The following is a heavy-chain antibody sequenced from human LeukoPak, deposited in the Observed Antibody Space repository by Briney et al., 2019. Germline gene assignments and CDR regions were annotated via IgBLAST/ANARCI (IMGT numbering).Heavy chain of an antibody. Sequence: PGGSLRLSCAASGFTFNNCPMSWVRQAPGKGLEWVSSISENGGYTYYADSVKGRFTISRDNSNNTVNLQMNSLRVEDTAVYYCAKYTAKAPRRDLDYWGQGTLVTVSS. CDR2: ISENGGYT. CDR3: AKYTAKAPRRDLDY. D-gene: IGHD1-14*01. CDR1: GFTFNNCP. J-gene: IGHJ4*02. V-gene: IGHV3-23*01.